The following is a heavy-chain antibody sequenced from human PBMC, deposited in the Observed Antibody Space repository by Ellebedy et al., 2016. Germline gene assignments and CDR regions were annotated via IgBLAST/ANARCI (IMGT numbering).Heavy chain of an antibody. V-gene: IGHV4-61*08. D-gene: IGHD3-22*01. CDR2: IYYSGST. J-gene: IGHJ2*01. CDR1: GGSISSGDYY. CDR3: ARATYDHGYWYFDL. Sequence: GSLRLSCTVSGGSISSGDYYWSWIRQPPGKGLEWIGYIYYSGSTNYNPSLKSRVTISVDTSKNQFSLKLSSVTAADTAVYYCARATYDHGYWYFDLWGRGTLVTVSS.